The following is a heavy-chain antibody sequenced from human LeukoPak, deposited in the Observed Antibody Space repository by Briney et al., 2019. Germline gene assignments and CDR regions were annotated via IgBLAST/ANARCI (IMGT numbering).Heavy chain of an antibody. CDR1: GGSISTSNYY. D-gene: IGHD1-14*01. CDR2: IFYSGST. J-gene: IGHJ6*03. V-gene: IGHV4-39*07. CDR3: ARASEDYYYYYMDV. Sequence: SETLSLTCTVSGGSISTSNYYWGWIRQPPGKGLEWIGNIFYSGSTYYSPSLKSRVTISLDTSRNQFSLKLNSVTAADTAVYYCARASEDYYYYYMDVWGKGTTVTISS.